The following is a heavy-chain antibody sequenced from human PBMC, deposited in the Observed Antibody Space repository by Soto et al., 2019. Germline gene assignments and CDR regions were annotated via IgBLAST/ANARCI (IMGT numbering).Heavy chain of an antibody. Sequence: TSETLSLTCAVYGGSFSGYYWSWIRQPPGKGLEWIGEINHSGSTNYNPSLKSRVTISVDTSKNQFSLKLSSVTAADTAVYYCARAHSSGYYFALPKTYYFDYWGQGTLVTVS. J-gene: IGHJ4*02. CDR1: GGSFSGYY. V-gene: IGHV4-34*01. CDR2: INHSGST. CDR3: ARAHSSGYYFALPKTYYFDY. D-gene: IGHD3-22*01.